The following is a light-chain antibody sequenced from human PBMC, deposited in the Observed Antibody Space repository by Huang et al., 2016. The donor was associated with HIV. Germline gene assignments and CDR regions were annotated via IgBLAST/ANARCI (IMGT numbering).Light chain of an antibody. CDR2: GAS. Sequence: EIVLTQSPGTLSLSPGERATLSCRASQSISSNSLAWYLQKPGQAPTLLIHGASTRATDIPDRLSGSGSGTDFTLTISRLEPEDFAVYYCHQYCSPPFTFGPGTKVDIK. CDR3: HQYCSPPFT. J-gene: IGKJ3*01. V-gene: IGKV3-20*01. CDR1: QSISSNS.